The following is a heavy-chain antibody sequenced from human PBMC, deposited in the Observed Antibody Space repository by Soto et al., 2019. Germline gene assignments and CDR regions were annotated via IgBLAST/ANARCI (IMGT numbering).Heavy chain of an antibody. D-gene: IGHD6-13*01. Sequence: ASVKVSCKAFGYSFISHYMHWVRQAPGQGLEWMGTIHPAGINTAYAQKFQGWVTMTRDTSISTAYMELGRLRSDDTAVYYCARDRGIAAAGYFDYWGQGTLVTVSS. J-gene: IGHJ4*02. V-gene: IGHV1-2*04. CDR1: GYSFISHY. CDR3: ARDRGIAAAGYFDY. CDR2: IHPAGINT.